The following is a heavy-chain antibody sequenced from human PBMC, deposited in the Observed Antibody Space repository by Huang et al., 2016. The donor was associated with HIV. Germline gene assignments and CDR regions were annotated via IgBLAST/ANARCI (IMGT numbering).Heavy chain of an antibody. CDR1: GYDFGSYG. CDR3: ARDPYYSNRWKRNDASFL. J-gene: IGHJ3*01. Sequence: QVQLVQSGGEVMQPGASVRVSCKASGYDFGSYGMSWVRQDPGQGLAWLGLIGSDSRDTSSAQKFQGRFTMTTDTSTTTTYMELRSLRSDDTAMYYCARDPYYSNRWKRNDASFLWGQGTMITVSS. CDR2: IGSDSRDT. D-gene: IGHD4-4*01. V-gene: IGHV1-18*01.